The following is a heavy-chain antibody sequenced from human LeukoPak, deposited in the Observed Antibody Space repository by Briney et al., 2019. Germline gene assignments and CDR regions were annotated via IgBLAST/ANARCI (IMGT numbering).Heavy chain of an antibody. J-gene: IGHJ5*02. V-gene: IGHV3-7*01. CDR2: IKQDGSEK. CDR1: GFTVSTSA. D-gene: IGHD2-15*01. Sequence: GGSLRLSCAAAGFTVSTSAMSWVRQAPGKGLEWVANIKQDGSEKYYVDSVKGRFTISRDNAKNSLYLQMNSLRAEDTAVYYCARGGRKVDPWGQGTLVTVSS. CDR3: ARGGRKVDP.